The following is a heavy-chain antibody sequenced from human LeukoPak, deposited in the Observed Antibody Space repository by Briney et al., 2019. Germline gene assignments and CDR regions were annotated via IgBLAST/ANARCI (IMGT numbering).Heavy chain of an antibody. J-gene: IGHJ4*02. Sequence: PGGSLRLSCEASGFTFSSYAMHWVRQAPGKGLEWVAVISYDGSNKYYADSVKGRFTISRDNSKDTLYLQMNSLRAEDTAVYYCAGTVDTSMYYWGQGTLVTVSS. CDR1: GFTFSSYA. D-gene: IGHD5-18*01. CDR2: ISYDGSNK. CDR3: AGTVDTSMYY. V-gene: IGHV3-30-3*01.